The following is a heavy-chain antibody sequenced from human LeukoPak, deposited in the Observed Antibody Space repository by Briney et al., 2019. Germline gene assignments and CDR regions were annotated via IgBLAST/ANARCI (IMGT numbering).Heavy chain of an antibody. CDR2: VNPNSGGT. V-gene: IGHV1-2*02. Sequence: ASVKVSCTASGYTFTDYYMHWVRQAPGQGLEWMGWVNPNSGGTNFAQKFQGRVTLTRDTSISTAYMELSRLRSDDTAVYYCAQSWFGGLLCDYWGQGTPVTVSS. D-gene: IGHD3-10*01. CDR3: AQSWFGGLLCDY. J-gene: IGHJ4*02. CDR1: GYTFTDYY.